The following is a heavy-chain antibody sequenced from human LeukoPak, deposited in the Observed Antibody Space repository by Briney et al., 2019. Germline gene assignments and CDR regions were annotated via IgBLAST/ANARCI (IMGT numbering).Heavy chain of an antibody. CDR3: ARAYSSSWSYYYYGMDV. CDR1: GYTFTSHD. CDR2: MNPNSGNT. V-gene: IGHV1-8*01. D-gene: IGHD6-13*01. Sequence: GASVKVSCKASGYTFTSHDINWVRQATGQGLEWMGRMNPNSGNTGYAQKFQGRVTMTRNTSISTAYMELSSLRSEDTAVYYCARAYSSSWSYYYYGMDVWGQGTTVTVSS. J-gene: IGHJ6*02.